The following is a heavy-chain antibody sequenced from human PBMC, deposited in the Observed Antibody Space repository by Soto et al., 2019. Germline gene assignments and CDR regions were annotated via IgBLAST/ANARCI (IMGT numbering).Heavy chain of an antibody. J-gene: IGHJ4*02. V-gene: IGHV5-51*01. CDR1: GSSFTRDW. Sequence: SGSSFTRDWIGWVRQMPGKGLEWMGIIYPGDSDTRYSPSFEGQVTISADKSISTAYLQWSSLKASDTAMYYCARWYSSGWYYLDQGGQGTLVTGSS. CDR2: IYPGDSDT. CDR3: ARWYSSGWYYLDQ. D-gene: IGHD6-19*01.